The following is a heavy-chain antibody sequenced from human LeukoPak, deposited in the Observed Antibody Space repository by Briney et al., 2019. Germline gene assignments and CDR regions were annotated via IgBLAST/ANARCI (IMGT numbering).Heavy chain of an antibody. J-gene: IGHJ4*02. CDR2: IIPVFTTA. Sequence: SVKVSCKASGGTFSSYAISWVRQAPGQGLEWMGGIIPVFTTANYAQKFQGRVTITADTSTSTAYMELSSLRSEDTAVYYCARGDYGDYSYFDYWGQGTLVTVSS. CDR1: GGTFSSYA. V-gene: IGHV1-69*06. CDR3: ARGDYGDYSYFDY. D-gene: IGHD4-17*01.